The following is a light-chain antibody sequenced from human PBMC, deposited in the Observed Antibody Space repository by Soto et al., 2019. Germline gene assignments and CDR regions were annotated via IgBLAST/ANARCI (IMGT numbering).Light chain of an antibody. Sequence: LSPGERSTLSCRASETVAGSYLAWYQQKPGQAPRLLIHGASTRATGIADRFSGSGSGTDFTLTISRLEPEDFAVYYCQLYGTSPKTFGQGTKVDIK. CDR3: QLYGTSPKT. J-gene: IGKJ1*01. CDR1: ETVAGSY. V-gene: IGKV3-20*01. CDR2: GAS.